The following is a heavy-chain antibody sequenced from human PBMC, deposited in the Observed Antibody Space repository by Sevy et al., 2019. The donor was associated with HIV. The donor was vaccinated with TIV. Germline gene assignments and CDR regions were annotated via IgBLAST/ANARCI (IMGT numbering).Heavy chain of an antibody. Sequence: GGSLRLSCAASGFDFNHYGISWVRQAPGRGLEWVSFISNSGSDQYYAVSVKGRFTISRHYSNNTVYLEMQSLRSDDTATYFCAKAHIATWWTLDYWGQGTTVTVSS. CDR2: ISNSGSDQ. J-gene: IGHJ4*02. D-gene: IGHD2-21*01. CDR1: GFDFNHYG. V-gene: IGHV3-30*18. CDR3: AKAHIATWWTLDY.